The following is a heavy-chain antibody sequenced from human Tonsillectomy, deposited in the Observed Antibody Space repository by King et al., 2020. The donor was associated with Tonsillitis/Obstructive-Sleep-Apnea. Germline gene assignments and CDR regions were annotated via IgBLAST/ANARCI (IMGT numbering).Heavy chain of an antibody. CDR3: ARRYCSGGSCYSNWYFDR. CDR1: GGSFSGYY. Sequence: VQLQQWGAGLLKPSETLSLTCAVYGGSFSGYYWSWIRQPPGKGLEWIGEINHSGSTNYNPSLKSRVTISVDTSKNQFSLKLSSVTAADTAVYYCARRYCSGGSCYSNWYFDRGGRGTLVTVSS. J-gene: IGHJ2*01. D-gene: IGHD2-15*01. V-gene: IGHV4-34*01. CDR2: INHSGST.